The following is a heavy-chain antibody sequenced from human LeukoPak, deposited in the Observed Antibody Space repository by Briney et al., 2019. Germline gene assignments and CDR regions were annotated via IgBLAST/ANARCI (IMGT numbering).Heavy chain of an antibody. V-gene: IGHV1-46*01. CDR1: GYTFTSYY. Sequence: GASVKVSCKASGYTFTSYYMHWVRQAPGQGPEWMGIINPSGGSTSYAQKFQGRVTMTRDMSTSTVYMELSSLRSEDTAVYYCARETVYDSSGYYYDYWGQGTLVTVSS. CDR2: INPSGGST. CDR3: ARETVYDSSGYYYDY. J-gene: IGHJ4*02. D-gene: IGHD3-22*01.